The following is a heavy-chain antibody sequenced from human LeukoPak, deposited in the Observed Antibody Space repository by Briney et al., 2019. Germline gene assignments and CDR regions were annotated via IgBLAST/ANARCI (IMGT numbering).Heavy chain of an antibody. CDR1: GGSFSGYH. D-gene: IGHD3/OR15-3a*01. CDR3: ARQTGSGLFILP. Sequence: SETLSLTCAVYGGSFSGYHWSWIRQPPGKGLEWIGEINHSGSTNYNPSLKSRVTISVDTSKNQFSLRLTSVTAADTAVYYCARQTGSGLFILPGGQGTLVTVSS. V-gene: IGHV4-34*01. CDR2: INHSGST. J-gene: IGHJ4*02.